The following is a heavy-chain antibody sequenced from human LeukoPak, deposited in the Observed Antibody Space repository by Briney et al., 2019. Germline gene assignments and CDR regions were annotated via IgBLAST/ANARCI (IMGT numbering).Heavy chain of an antibody. J-gene: IGHJ4*02. Sequence: ASVKVSCKASGYTFTSYGISWVRQAPGQGLEWMGWISAYNGNPNYAQKLQGRVTMTTDTSTSTAYMELRSLRSDDTAVYYCARDGYYYDSSGYKHFDYWGQGTLVTVSS. CDR1: GYTFTSYG. CDR2: ISAYNGNP. D-gene: IGHD3-22*01. V-gene: IGHV1-18*01. CDR3: ARDGYYYDSSGYKHFDY.